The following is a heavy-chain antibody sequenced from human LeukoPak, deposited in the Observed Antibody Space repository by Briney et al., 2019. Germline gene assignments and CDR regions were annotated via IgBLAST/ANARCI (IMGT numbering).Heavy chain of an antibody. CDR3: TSNYGDYSRHDF. J-gene: IGHJ4*02. CDR2: SYYSGIT. V-gene: IGHV4-59*08. D-gene: IGHD4-17*01. Sequence: PSETLSLTCTVSGDSISRYYWSWIRQPPGRGLEWIGYSYYSGITSYNPPLKSRVTISVDRPNNQFSLNLSSLTAADTAMYYCTSNYGDYSRHDFWGQGTLVTVSS. CDR1: GDSISRYY.